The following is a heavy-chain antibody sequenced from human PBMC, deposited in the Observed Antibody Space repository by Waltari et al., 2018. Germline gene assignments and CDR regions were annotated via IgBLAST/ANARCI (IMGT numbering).Heavy chain of an antibody. CDR3: AREEGQWLVLDY. V-gene: IGHV1-46*01. D-gene: IGHD6-19*01. J-gene: IGHJ4*02. Sequence: QVQLVQSGAEVKKPGASVKVSCKASGYTFTSYYMHWVRQAPGQGLEWMGIITPRCGSTSYAQKFQCRVTMTRDTATSTVYMELSSLRSEDTAVYYCAREEGQWLVLDYWGQGTLVTVSS. CDR2: ITPRCGST. CDR1: GYTFTSYY.